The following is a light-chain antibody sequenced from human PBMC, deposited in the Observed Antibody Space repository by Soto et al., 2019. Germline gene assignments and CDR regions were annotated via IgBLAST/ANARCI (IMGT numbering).Light chain of an antibody. V-gene: IGLV1-51*01. CDR3: GTWDSSLSSYV. Sequence: QSVLTQPPSVSGAPGQRVTISCTGSSSNIGAGYDVHWYQQLPGTAPKLVIYDNNKRPSGIPDRFSGSKSGTSATLGITGLQTGDEADYYCGTWDSSLSSYVFGTGTKLTVL. CDR2: DNN. CDR1: SSNIGAGYD. J-gene: IGLJ1*01.